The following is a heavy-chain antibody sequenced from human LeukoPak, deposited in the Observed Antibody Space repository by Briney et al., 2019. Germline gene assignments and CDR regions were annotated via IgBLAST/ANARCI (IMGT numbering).Heavy chain of an antibody. D-gene: IGHD3-22*01. Sequence: SETLSLTCTVSGGSISSSSYYWGWIRQPPGKGLEWIGSTYYSGSTYYNPSLKSRVTISVDTSKNQFSLKLSSVTAADTAVYYCARVRGYYYDSSGYSDYWGQGTLVTVSS. CDR3: ARVRGYYYDSSGYSDY. CDR1: GGSISSSSYY. V-gene: IGHV4-39*07. CDR2: TYYSGST. J-gene: IGHJ4*02.